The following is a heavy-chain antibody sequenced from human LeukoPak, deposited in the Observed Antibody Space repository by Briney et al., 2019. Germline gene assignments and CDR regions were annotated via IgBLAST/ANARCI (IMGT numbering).Heavy chain of an antibody. V-gene: IGHV4-59*08. CDR2: ISSGGST. D-gene: IGHD5-24*01. CDR1: GASITRYF. CDR3: ARGARAGYNLEPFDY. Sequence: SETLSITCTVAGASITRYFWNWIRQPPGKELEWIGYISSGGSTNYNPSLKSRVTISVDTSKNQFSLKLSSVTAADTAVYYCARGARAGYNLEPFDYWGQGTLVTVSS. J-gene: IGHJ4*02.